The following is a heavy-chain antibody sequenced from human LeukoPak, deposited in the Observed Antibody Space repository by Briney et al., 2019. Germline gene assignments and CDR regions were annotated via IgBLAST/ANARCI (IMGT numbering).Heavy chain of an antibody. CDR3: ARAWFGELYIDY. J-gene: IGHJ4*02. D-gene: IGHD3-10*01. Sequence: SQTLSLTCTVSGGSISSGDYYWSWIRQPPGKGLEWIGYIYYSGSTYYNPSLKSRVTISVDTSKNQFSLKLSSVTAADTAVYYCARAWFGELYIDYWGQGTLVTVSS. CDR1: GGSISSGDYY. V-gene: IGHV4-30-4*08. CDR2: IYYSGST.